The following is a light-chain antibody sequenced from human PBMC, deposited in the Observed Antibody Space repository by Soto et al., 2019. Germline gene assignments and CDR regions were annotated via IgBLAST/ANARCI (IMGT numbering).Light chain of an antibody. CDR3: AAWDDSLSGDVV. Sequence: QAVVTQQPSASGTPGQRVTISCSGSSSNIGSNYVYWYQQLPGTAPKLLIYRNNQRPSGVPDRFSGSKSGTSASLAISGLRSEDEADYYCAAWDDSLSGDVVFGGGTKLTVL. J-gene: IGLJ2*01. V-gene: IGLV1-47*01. CDR1: SSNIGSNY. CDR2: RNN.